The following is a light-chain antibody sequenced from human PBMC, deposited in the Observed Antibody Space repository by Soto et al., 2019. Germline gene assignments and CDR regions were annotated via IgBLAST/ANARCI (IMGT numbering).Light chain of an antibody. CDR3: QQYNSYAWT. Sequence: DIQMTQSPSSVSASVGDTVTIIFRASQGISSWLAWYQQKPGKAPKLLIYAASSFQSGVPSRFSGSGSGTEFTLTISSLQPDDFATYYCQQYNSYAWTFGQGTKVDI. CDR2: AAS. V-gene: IGKV1D-16*01. CDR1: QGISSW. J-gene: IGKJ1*01.